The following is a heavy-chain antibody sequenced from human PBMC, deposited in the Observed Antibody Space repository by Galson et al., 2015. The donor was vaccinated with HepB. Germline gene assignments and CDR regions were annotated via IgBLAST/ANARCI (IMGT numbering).Heavy chain of an antibody. V-gene: IGHV5-51*03. D-gene: IGHD2-2*02. Sequence: QSGAEVKKPGESLKISCKGSGYSFTSYWIGWVRQMPGKGLEWMGIIYPGDSDTRYGPSFQGQVTISADKSISTAYLQWSSLKASDTAMYYCARWRGYCSSTTCYSYYYSMDVWGQGTTVTVSS. CDR2: IYPGDSDT. CDR1: GYSFTSYW. CDR3: ARWRGYCSSTTCYSYYYSMDV. J-gene: IGHJ6*02.